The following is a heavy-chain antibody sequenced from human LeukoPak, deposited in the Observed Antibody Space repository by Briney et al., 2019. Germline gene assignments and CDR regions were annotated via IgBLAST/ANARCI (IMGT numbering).Heavy chain of an antibody. D-gene: IGHD6-19*01. Sequence: GESLKISCTISGYSFAIYWIAWVRQMPGKGLEWMGIIYPSDSDTRYSPSFQGQVTISVDKSIRTAYLQWSSLQASDTAVYYCARLIPGGSGWYFDYWGQGTLVTVSS. V-gene: IGHV5-51*01. CDR2: IYPSDSDT. CDR3: ARLIPGGSGWYFDY. CDR1: GYSFAIYW. J-gene: IGHJ4*02.